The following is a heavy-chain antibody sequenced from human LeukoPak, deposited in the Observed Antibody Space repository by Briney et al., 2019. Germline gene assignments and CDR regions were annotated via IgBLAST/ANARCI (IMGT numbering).Heavy chain of an antibody. CDR2: IYPRDGST. J-gene: IGHJ4*02. V-gene: IGHV1-46*01. Sequence: APVKVSCKAAGHTFTPHYMNSVRQAPGQGIEWMGMIYPRDGSTSYAQKFQGRVTVTRDTSTSTVHMELSGLRSEDTAVYYCARDQEAFDYWGQGTLVTVSS. CDR3: ARDQEAFDY. CDR1: GHTFTPHY.